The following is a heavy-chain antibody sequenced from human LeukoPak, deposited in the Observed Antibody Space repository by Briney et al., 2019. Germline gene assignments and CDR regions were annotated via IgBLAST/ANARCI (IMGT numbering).Heavy chain of an antibody. CDR2: MNPNSGNT. CDR1: GYTFTSYD. Sequence: ASVKVPCKASGYTFTSYDINWVRQATGQGLEWMGWMNPNSGNTGYAQKFQGRVTMTRNTSISTAYMELSSLRSEDTAVYYCAREGSNYGGLYYGMDVWGQGTTVTVSS. D-gene: IGHD4-11*01. V-gene: IGHV1-8*01. J-gene: IGHJ6*02. CDR3: AREGSNYGGLYYGMDV.